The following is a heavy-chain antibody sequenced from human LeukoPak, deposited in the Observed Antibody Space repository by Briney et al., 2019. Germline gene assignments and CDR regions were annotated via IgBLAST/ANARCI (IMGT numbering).Heavy chain of an antibody. CDR1: GFTFTYYH. CDR3: ARGTYSSGWLEFSDFDF. V-gene: IGHV3-48*01. Sequence: PGGSLRLSCAASGFTFTYYHMHWVRQAPGKGLEWVSYINSRSTTLYYADSVKGRFTISRDNAMNSLYLAINSLRAEDTAVYYCARGTYSSGWLEFSDFDFWGQGILVTVSS. J-gene: IGHJ4*02. CDR2: INSRSTTL. D-gene: IGHD6-19*01.